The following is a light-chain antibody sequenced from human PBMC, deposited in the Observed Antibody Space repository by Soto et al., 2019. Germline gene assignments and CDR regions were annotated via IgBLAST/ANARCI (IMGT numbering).Light chain of an antibody. CDR1: TIDVGSYDY. CDR2: DVT. J-gene: IGLJ1*01. V-gene: IGLV2-11*01. Sequence: ALTQPRSVSGSPGQSVAISCTGTTIDVGSYDYVSWYQQHPGKAPELIIFDVTKRPSGVPDRFSGSKSGNTASLTISGLQAEDEADYFCCSYAGDFYVFGSGTKVTVL. CDR3: CSYAGDFYV.